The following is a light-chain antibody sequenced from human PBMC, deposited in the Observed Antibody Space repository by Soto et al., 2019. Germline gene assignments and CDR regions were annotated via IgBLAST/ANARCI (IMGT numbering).Light chain of an antibody. V-gene: IGKV3-15*01. J-gene: IGKJ4*01. Sequence: EIVMTQSPATLSVSPGERATLSCRASQSVSSNLDWYQQKPGQAPRLLIYGASTRATGIPARSSGSGSGTEFTLTISSLQSEDFAVYYCQQYNNWPLTFGGGTKVEIK. CDR3: QQYNNWPLT. CDR1: QSVSSN. CDR2: GAS.